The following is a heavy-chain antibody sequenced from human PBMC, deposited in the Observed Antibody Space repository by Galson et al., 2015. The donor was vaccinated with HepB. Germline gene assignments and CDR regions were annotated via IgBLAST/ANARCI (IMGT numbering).Heavy chain of an antibody. CDR2: ISGSGGST. D-gene: IGHD3-9*01. CDR1: GFTFSSYA. Sequence: SLRLSCAASGFTFSSYAMSWVRQAPGKGLEWVSAISGSGGSTYYADSVKGRFTISRDNSKNTLYLQMNSLRAEDTAVYYCAKSYYDILTGYGGYFDLWGRGTLVTVSS. CDR3: AKSYYDILTGYGGYFDL. V-gene: IGHV3-23*01. J-gene: IGHJ2*01.